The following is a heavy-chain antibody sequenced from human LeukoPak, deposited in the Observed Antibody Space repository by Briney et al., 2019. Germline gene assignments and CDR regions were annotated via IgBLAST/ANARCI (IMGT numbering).Heavy chain of an antibody. CDR3: ARGIKNQPNNYYYYGMDV. CDR1: GGSFSGYY. J-gene: IGHJ6*02. Sequence: SETLSLTCAVYGGSFSGYYWSWIRQPPGKGLEWIGEINHSGSTNYNPSLKSRVTISVDTSKNQFSLKLSSVTAADTAVYYCARGIKNQPNNYYYYGMDVWGQGTMVTVSS. D-gene: IGHD2-2*01. CDR2: INHSGST. V-gene: IGHV4-34*01.